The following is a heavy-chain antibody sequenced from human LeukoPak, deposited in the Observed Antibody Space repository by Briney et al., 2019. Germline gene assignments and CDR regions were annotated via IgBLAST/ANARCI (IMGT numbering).Heavy chain of an antibody. CDR2: TNPNSGGT. D-gene: IGHD2-2*01. CDR1: GYTFTGYY. CDR3: ARAGGIVVVPAAPDY. V-gene: IGHV1-2*02. Sequence: ASVKVSCKASGYTFTGYYMHWVRQAPGQGLEWMGWTNPNSGGTNYAQKFQGRVTMTRDTSISTAYMELSRLRSDDTAVYYCARAGGIVVVPAAPDYWGQGTLVTVSS. J-gene: IGHJ4*02.